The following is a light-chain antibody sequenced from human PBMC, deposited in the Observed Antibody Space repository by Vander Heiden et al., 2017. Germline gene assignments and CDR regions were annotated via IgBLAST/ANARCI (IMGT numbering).Light chain of an antibody. V-gene: IGLV2-14*01. CDR1: SSDVGGYNY. Sequence: QSALTQPASVSGSPGQSITISCTGTSSDVGGYNYVSWYQQHPGKAPKLMIHEVSNRPSGVSNRFSGSKSGNTASLTISGLQAEDEADYYCSSYTSSSSYVFGTGTKVT. CDR3: SSYTSSSSYV. CDR2: EVS. J-gene: IGLJ1*01.